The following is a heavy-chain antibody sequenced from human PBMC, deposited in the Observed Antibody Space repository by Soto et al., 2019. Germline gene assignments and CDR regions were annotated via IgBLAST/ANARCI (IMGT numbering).Heavy chain of an antibody. Sequence: EVQLVESGGGLVQPGGSLRLSCAASEFTFSTYAMNWVRQAPGKGLEWVSYISSSSQNIRYADSVKGRLTISRDNAKNSLYLQMNSLRAEDTAVYYCARDQSRGQVFYYYMDVWGKGTTVTVSS. CDR3: ARDQSRGQVFYYYMDV. J-gene: IGHJ6*03. CDR1: EFTFSTYA. CDR2: ISSSSQNI. D-gene: IGHD3-10*01. V-gene: IGHV3-48*01.